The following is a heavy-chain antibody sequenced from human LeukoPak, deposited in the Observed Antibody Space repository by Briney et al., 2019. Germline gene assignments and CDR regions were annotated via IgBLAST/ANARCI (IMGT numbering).Heavy chain of an antibody. V-gene: IGHV4-59*11. D-gene: IGHD1-14*01. Sequence: SETLSLTCTVSGASISSHYWSWIRQPPGRGLEWIGYTFYSGITNYNPSLKRRVTISADTSKNQISLRLSSVTAADTAVYYCARDQLTAGYYMDVWGKGTTVTVSS. CDR3: ARDQLTAGYYMDV. CDR2: TFYSGIT. J-gene: IGHJ6*03. CDR1: GASISSHY.